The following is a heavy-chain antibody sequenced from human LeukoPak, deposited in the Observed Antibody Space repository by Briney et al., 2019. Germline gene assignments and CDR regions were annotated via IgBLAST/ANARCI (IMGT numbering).Heavy chain of an antibody. J-gene: IGHJ4*02. V-gene: IGHV4-34*01. CDR1: GGSFSGYY. D-gene: IGHD6-19*01. CDR2: INHSGST. Sequence: KTSETLSLTCAVYGGSFSGYYWSWIRQPPGKGLEWIGEINHSGSTNYNPSLKSRVTISVDTSKNQFSLKLSSVTAADTAVYYCARGLRSVVGTSFDYWGQGTLVTVSS. CDR3: ARGLRSVVGTSFDY.